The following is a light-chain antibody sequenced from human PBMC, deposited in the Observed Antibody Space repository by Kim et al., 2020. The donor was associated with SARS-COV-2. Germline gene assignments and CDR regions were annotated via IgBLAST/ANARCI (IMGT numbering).Light chain of an antibody. J-gene: IGLJ2*01. Sequence: SYELTQPSSVSVSPGQTASITCSGDELGDKYACWYQQKPGQSPVLVIYQDSKRPSGIPERFSGSNSGNTATLTISGTQAVDEADYYCQSGDSSIVVFGGGTQLTVL. CDR2: QDS. CDR1: ELGDKY. V-gene: IGLV3-1*01. CDR3: QSGDSSIVV.